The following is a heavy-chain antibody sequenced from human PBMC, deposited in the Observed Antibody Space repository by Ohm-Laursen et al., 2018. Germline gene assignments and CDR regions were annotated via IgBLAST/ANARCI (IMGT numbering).Heavy chain of an antibody. V-gene: IGHV2-70*11. CDR1: GFSLSTSGMC. CDR3: ARMVGDSSGYYRYYYYGMDV. D-gene: IGHD3-22*01. Sequence: PTQTLTLTCTFSGFSLSTSGMCVSWIRQPPGKALEWLARIVWDDDKYYSTSMKTRLTISKDTSKNQVVLTMTNMDPVDTATYYCARMVGDSSGYYRYYYYGMDVWGQGTTVTVSS. J-gene: IGHJ6*02. CDR2: IVWDDDK.